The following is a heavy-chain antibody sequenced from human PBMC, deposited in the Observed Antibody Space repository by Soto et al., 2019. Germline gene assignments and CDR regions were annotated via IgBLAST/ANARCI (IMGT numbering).Heavy chain of an antibody. CDR2: YSGGST. CDR1: GFTVSRTN. D-gene: IGHD1-26*01. CDR3: ARESSSGNSYFDY. Sequence: GGSLRHSGAASGFTVSRTNMRRVRQAPGKGLEWVSLYSGGSTYYADSVKGRFTISRDNSKNTLFLQMNSVRADDTAMYYCARESSSGNSYFDYWGRGT. V-gene: IGHV3-66*01. J-gene: IGHJ4*02.